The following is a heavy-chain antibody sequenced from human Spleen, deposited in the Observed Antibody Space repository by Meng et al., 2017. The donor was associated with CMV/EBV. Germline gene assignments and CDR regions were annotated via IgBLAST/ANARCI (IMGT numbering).Heavy chain of an antibody. J-gene: IGHJ4*02. CDR2: IYYSGST. CDR3: ARAMGTVTPDY. D-gene: IGHD4-17*01. Sequence: SETLSLTCTVSGGSISSSSYYWGWIRQPPGKGLEWIGSIYYSGSTYYNPSLKSRVTISVDTSKNQFSLKLSSVTAADTAVYYCARAMGTVTPDYWGQGTLVTVSS. V-gene: IGHV4-39*07. CDR1: GGSISSSSYY.